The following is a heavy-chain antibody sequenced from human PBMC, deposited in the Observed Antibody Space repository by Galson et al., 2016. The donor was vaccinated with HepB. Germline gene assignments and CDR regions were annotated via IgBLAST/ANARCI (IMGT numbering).Heavy chain of an antibody. V-gene: IGHV1-69*06. CDR1: GGTFSNFA. CDR3: ARGGGITRVRGVMPGWFDP. Sequence: SVKVSCKASGGTFSNFAISWLRQAPGQGLEWMGGIIPLFGATNYAQKFQGRVTITADKSTTTVSMDLSSLRSEDTAVYYCARGGGITRVRGVMPGWFDPWGQGTLVTVSS. D-gene: IGHD3-10*01. CDR2: IIPLFGAT. J-gene: IGHJ5*02.